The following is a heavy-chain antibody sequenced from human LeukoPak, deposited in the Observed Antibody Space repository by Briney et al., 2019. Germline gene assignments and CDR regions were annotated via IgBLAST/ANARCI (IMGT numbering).Heavy chain of an antibody. Sequence: PSETLSLTCTVSGGSISSYYWSWIRQPPGKGLEWIGSIYYSGSTYYNPSLKSRVTISVDTSKNQFSLKLSSVTAADTAVYYCARTAVAGTGWFDPWGQGTLVTVSS. CDR3: ARTAVAGTGWFDP. D-gene: IGHD6-19*01. CDR1: GGSISSYY. CDR2: IYYSGST. V-gene: IGHV4-39*01. J-gene: IGHJ5*02.